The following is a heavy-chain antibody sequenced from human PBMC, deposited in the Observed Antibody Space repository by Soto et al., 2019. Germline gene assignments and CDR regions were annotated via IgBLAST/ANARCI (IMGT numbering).Heavy chain of an antibody. J-gene: IGHJ4*02. CDR1: GFIFSSHW. D-gene: IGHD6-6*01. CDR2: INSDGSIT. Sequence: EVQLEESGGGLVQPGGSLRLSCEASGFIFSSHWMHWLRRSAGKGLVWVSRINSDGSITAYAGSVKGRFTISRDNAKNTLYLQMNSRRVADTAVYYCARDRPNISNPTDHPMFDSWGQGPQVTVSS. CDR3: ARDRPNISNPTDHPMFDS. V-gene: IGHV3-74*01.